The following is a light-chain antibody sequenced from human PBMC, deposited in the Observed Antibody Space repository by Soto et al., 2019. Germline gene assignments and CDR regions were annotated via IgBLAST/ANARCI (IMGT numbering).Light chain of an antibody. CDR3: SSYTSSSTYV. J-gene: IGLJ1*01. V-gene: IGLV2-18*02. Sequence: QSALTQPTSVSGSPGQSVAISCTGTSSDVGGSNGVSWYQQPPGTAPKLIIYDVSNRPSGVPDRFSGSKSGNTASLIISGLQAEDEGDYYCSSYTSSSTYVFGTGTQLTVL. CDR1: SSDVGGSNG. CDR2: DVS.